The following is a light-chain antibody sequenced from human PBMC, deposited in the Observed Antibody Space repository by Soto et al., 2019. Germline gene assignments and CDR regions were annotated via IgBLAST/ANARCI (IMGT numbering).Light chain of an antibody. CDR2: DAT. Sequence: DIQMTQSPSSLSASVGDRVTITCQASQGISNYLNWFQQKPGKAPKLLIYDATNLQTGVPSRFSGSGSGTDFTFTISSLQPEDRATYYCQQYDNIQLTFGGGTKVEIK. J-gene: IGKJ4*01. CDR3: QQYDNIQLT. V-gene: IGKV1-33*01. CDR1: QGISNY.